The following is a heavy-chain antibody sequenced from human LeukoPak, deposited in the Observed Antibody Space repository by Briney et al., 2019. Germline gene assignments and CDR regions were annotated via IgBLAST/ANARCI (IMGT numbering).Heavy chain of an antibody. CDR3: ARGSWGYFDY. Sequence: SETLSLTCTVSGGSISNTIYHWGWIRQPPGKGLEWIGEINHSGSTNYNPSLKSRVTISVDTSKNQSSLKLSSVTAADTAVYYCARGSWGYFDYWGQGTLVTVSS. V-gene: IGHV4-39*07. CDR2: INHSGST. CDR1: GGSISNTIYH. D-gene: IGHD3-16*01. J-gene: IGHJ4*02.